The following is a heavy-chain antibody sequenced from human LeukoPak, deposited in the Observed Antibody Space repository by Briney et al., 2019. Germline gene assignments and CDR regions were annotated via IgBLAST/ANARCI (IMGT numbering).Heavy chain of an antibody. Sequence: GGSLRLSCAASGFTFSSSWMSWVRQAPGKGLEWVVNIKQDGSEKYYVDSVKGRFTISRDNAKNSLYLQMNSLRAEDTAVYYCARGGGLLGYWGQGTLVTVSS. J-gene: IGHJ4*02. CDR3: ARGGGLLGY. CDR2: IKQDGSEK. D-gene: IGHD2-21*01. CDR1: GFTFSSSW. V-gene: IGHV3-7*01.